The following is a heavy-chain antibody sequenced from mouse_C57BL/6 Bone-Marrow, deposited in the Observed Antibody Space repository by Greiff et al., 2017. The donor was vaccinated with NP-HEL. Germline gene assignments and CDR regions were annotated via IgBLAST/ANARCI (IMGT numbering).Heavy chain of an antibody. J-gene: IGHJ1*03. V-gene: IGHV5-17*01. CDR1: GFTFSDYG. Sequence: EVKLQESGGGLVKPGGSLKLSCAASGFTFSDYGMHWVRQAPEKGLEWVAYISSGSSTIYYADTVKGRFTISRDNAKNTLFLQMTSLRSEDTAMYYCARRDYYGSSWDFDVWGTGTTVTVSS. D-gene: IGHD1-1*01. CDR3: ARRDYYGSSWDFDV. CDR2: ISSGSSTI.